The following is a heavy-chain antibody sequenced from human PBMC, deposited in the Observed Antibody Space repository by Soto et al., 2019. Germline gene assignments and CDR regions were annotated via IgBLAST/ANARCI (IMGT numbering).Heavy chain of an antibody. CDR2: IWYDGSNK. J-gene: IGHJ4*02. CDR1: GFTFSYYG. V-gene: IGHV3-33*01. Sequence: QVQLVESGGGVVQPGRSLRLSCAASGFTFSYYGMHWVRQAPGKGLEWVAVIWYDGSNKYYADSVKGRFTISRDNSKNTLYLQMNSRRAEDTAVYYCARDLEVPFDYWGQGTLVTFAS. D-gene: IGHD1-1*01. CDR3: ARDLEVPFDY.